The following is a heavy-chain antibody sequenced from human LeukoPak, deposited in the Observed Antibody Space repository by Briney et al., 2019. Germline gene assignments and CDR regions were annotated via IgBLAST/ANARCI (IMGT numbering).Heavy chain of an antibody. CDR3: ARYHYYDSSGYYGFDY. CDR2: IYTSRST. J-gene: IGHJ4*02. V-gene: IGHV4-61*02. D-gene: IGHD3-22*01. Sequence: NPSETLSLTCTVSGGSISSGSYYWSWIRQPPGKGLEWIGRIYTSRSTNYNPSLKSRVTISVDTSKNQFSLKLSSVTAADTAVYYCARYHYYDSSGYYGFDYWGQGTLVTVSS. CDR1: GGSISSGSYY.